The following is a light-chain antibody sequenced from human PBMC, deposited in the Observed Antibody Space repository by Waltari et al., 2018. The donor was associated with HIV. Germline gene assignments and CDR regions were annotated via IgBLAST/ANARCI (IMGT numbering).Light chain of an antibody. Sequence: QSVLPQPPSVSGAPGQTVTIPCTGSSSNIGANYDVHWYQQLPGRAPKVLMYGNIYRPPGAPDRFSGSKSGTSASLAITGLQADDEGYYYCQSYDTRSSGFLVFGGGTKVTVL. CDR1: SSNIGANYD. CDR2: GNI. J-gene: IGLJ3*02. V-gene: IGLV1-40*01. CDR3: QSYDTRSSGFLV.